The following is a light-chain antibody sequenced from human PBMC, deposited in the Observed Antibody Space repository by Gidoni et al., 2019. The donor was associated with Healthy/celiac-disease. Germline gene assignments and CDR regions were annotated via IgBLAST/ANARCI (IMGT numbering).Light chain of an antibody. CDR3: KQYYSYPRA. J-gene: IGKJ5*01. V-gene: IGKV1-8*01. Sequence: AIRITQSPSSLSASTGDRITITCRASQGISSYLAWYQQTPGKAPKLLIYAASTLQSGVPSRFSGSGSGTDFTLTISCLQSEDFATYYCKQYYSYPRAFGQGTRLEIK. CDR1: QGISSY. CDR2: AAS.